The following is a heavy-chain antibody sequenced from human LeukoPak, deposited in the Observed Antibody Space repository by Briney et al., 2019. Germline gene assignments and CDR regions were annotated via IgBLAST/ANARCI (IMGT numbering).Heavy chain of an antibody. CDR2: IYYSGST. Sequence: SETLSLTCTVSGGSVSSGSYYWSWIRQPPGKGLEWIGYIYYSGSTNYNPSLKSRVTISVDTSKNQFSLKLSSVTAADTAVYYCARMYSSSWYLDYWDQGTLVTVS. CDR3: ARMYSSSWYLDY. D-gene: IGHD6-13*01. V-gene: IGHV4-61*01. CDR1: GGSVSSGSYY. J-gene: IGHJ4*02.